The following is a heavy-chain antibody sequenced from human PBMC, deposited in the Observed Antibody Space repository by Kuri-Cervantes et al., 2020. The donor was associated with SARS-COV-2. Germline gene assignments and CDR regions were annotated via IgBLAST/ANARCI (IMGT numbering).Heavy chain of an antibody. CDR1: GFTFSSYS. CDR2: ISSSSSTI. J-gene: IGHJ4*02. D-gene: IGHD1-26*01. CDR3: ASGVCEEWELPGEDY. Sequence: GESLKISCAASGFTFSSYSMNWVRQAPGKGLEWVSYISSSSSTIYYADSVKGRFTISRDNAKNSLYLQMNSLRDEDTAVYYCASGVCEEWELPGEDYWGQGTLVTVSS. V-gene: IGHV3-48*02.